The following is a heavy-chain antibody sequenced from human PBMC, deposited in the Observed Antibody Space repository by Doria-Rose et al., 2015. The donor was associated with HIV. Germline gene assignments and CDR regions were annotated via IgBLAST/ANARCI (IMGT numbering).Heavy chain of an antibody. V-gene: IGHV3-30*04. D-gene: IGHD3-3*01. CDR2: ISYDGSTK. J-gene: IGHJ4*02. CDR1: GFTFRSYP. CDR3: AGAGDYSAEPYFDY. Sequence: SGFTFRSYPMHWVRQAPGKGLEWVAVISYDGSTKYYADSVKGRFTISRDNSKNTLYLQMYSVGPDDATVYYCAGAGDYSAEPYFDYWGQGTLVTVSS.